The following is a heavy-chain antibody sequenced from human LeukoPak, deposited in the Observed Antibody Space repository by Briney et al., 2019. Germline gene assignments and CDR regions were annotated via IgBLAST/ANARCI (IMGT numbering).Heavy chain of an antibody. CDR2: ISSSGSTT. V-gene: IGHV3-11*01. J-gene: IGHJ4*02. CDR3: ARELAVAGTGNMYFDY. Sequence: GGSLRLSCAASGFTFSDYYMSWIRQAPGKGLEWVSYISSSGSTTYYADSVKGRFTISRDNAKNSLYLQMNSLRAEDTAVYYCARELAVAGTGNMYFDYWGQGTLVTVSS. CDR1: GFTFSDYY. D-gene: IGHD6-19*01.